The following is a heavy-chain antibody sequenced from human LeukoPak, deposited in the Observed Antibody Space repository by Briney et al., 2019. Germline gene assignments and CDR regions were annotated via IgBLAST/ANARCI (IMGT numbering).Heavy chain of an antibody. D-gene: IGHD4-11*01. CDR3: ARDLSKLDP. CDR1: NYTFTSYG. J-gene: IGHJ5*02. Sequence: ASVKVSCKAFNYTFTSYGISWVRQAPGKGLEWMAWISPYNGKTLYAEKYQGRVTLTTETSTDTAFMELTSLTSDDTAVYYCARDLSKLDPWGQGTLVSVSS. V-gene: IGHV1-18*01. CDR2: ISPYNGKT.